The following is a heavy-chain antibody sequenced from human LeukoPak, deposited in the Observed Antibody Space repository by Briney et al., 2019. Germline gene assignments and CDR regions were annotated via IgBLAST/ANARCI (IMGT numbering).Heavy chain of an antibody. Sequence: PGGSLRLSRSASGFTFSSYTMTWVRQAPGKGLEWVSGISGSGGSTYDADSVKGRFTISRDNSKNTLYLQMNSLRVEDTAVYYCANAPAYGLPLYWGQGTLVSVSS. CDR1: GFTFSSYT. J-gene: IGHJ4*02. V-gene: IGHV3-23*01. CDR2: ISGSGGST. D-gene: IGHD4-17*01. CDR3: ANAPAYGLPLY.